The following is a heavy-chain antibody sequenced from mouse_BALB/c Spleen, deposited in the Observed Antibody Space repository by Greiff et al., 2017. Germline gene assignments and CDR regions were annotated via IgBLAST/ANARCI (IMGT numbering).Heavy chain of an antibody. D-gene: IGHD1-2*01. CDR3: ARGPSLTTAIYYYAMDY. Sequence: QVQLQQSGPGLVAPSQSLSITCTVSGFSLTSYGVHWVRQPPGKGLEWLGVIWAGGSTNYNSALMSRLSISKDNSKSQVFLKMNSLQTDDTAMYYCARGPSLTTAIYYYAMDYWGQGTSVTVSS. V-gene: IGHV2-9*02. J-gene: IGHJ4*01. CDR2: IWAGGST. CDR1: GFSLTSYG.